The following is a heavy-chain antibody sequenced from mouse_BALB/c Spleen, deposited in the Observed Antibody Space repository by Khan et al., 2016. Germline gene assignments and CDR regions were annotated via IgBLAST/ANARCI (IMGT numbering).Heavy chain of an antibody. CDR1: GYSFTSYT. Sequence: QVRLQQSGAELARPGASVKMSCKASGYSFTSYTMHWVKQRPGQGLEWLGFINPSSSYTNYNQNFKDKATLTADKSSSTAYLQLSSLKSEDSAVFFWARYSATVVAPLDYWGQGTTLTVSS. CDR2: INPSSSYT. CDR3: ARYSATVVAPLDY. V-gene: IGHV1-4*01. D-gene: IGHD1-1*01. J-gene: IGHJ2*01.